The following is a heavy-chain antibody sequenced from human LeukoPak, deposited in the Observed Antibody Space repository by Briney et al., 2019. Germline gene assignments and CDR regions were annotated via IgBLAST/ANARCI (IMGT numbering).Heavy chain of an antibody. J-gene: IGHJ4*02. V-gene: IGHV4-4*07. CDR1: GGSISSYY. D-gene: IGHD6-13*01. CDR2: IYTSGST. Sequence: PSETLSLTCTVSGGSISSYYWSWIRQPAGKGLECSGRIYTSGSTNYNPSLKGRVTISVDKSKPQFSLQLSSVPAADTAVYYCARAIAAAGLYYFDYWGQGPLVTVSS. CDR3: ARAIAAAGLYYFDY.